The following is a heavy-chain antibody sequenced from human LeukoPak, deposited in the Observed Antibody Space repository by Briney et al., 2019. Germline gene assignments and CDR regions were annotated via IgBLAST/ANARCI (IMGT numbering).Heavy chain of an antibody. Sequence: SCKASGGTFSSYAMSWVRQAPGKGLEWVSAISGSGGSTYYADSVKGRFTISRDNSKNTLCLQMNSLRAEDTAVYYCATDSSSSLMDDYWGQGTLVTVSS. V-gene: IGHV3-23*01. CDR3: ATDSSSSLMDDY. D-gene: IGHD6-6*01. CDR1: GGTFSSYA. J-gene: IGHJ4*02. CDR2: ISGSGGST.